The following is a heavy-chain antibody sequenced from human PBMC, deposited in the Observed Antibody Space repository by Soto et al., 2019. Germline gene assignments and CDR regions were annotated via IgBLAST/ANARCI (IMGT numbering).Heavy chain of an antibody. CDR1: GFTFDDYA. V-gene: IGHV3-9*01. D-gene: IGHD6-13*01. CDR2: ISWNSGSI. CDR3: AKDTAWAAGTEAFDI. J-gene: IGHJ3*02. Sequence: GGSLRLSCAASGFTFDDYAMHWVRQAPGKGLEWVSGISWNSGSIGYADSVKGRFTISRDNAKNSLYLQMNSLRAEDTALYYCAKDTAWAAGTEAFDIWGQGTMVTVSS.